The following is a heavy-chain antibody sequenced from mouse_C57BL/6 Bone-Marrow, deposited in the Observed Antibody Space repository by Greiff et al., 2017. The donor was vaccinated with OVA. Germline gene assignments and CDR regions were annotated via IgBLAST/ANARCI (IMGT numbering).Heavy chain of an antibody. CDR1: GFNIKDDY. Sequence: EVQLQQSGAELVRPGASVKLSCTASGFNIKDDYMHWVKQRPEQGLEWIGWIDPENGDTEYASKFQGKATITADTSSNTAYLQLSSLTSEDTAVYYCTLGYYGPYYFDYWGQGTTLTVSS. D-gene: IGHD2-1*01. CDR2: IDPENGDT. J-gene: IGHJ2*01. CDR3: TLGYYGPYYFDY. V-gene: IGHV14-4*01.